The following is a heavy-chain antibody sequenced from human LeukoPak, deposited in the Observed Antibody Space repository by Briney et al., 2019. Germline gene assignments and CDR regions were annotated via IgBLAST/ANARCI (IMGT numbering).Heavy chain of an antibody. V-gene: IGHV1-46*02. CDR2: INPSDGST. J-gene: IGHJ4*02. Sequence: GASVTVSFKSAGYTFNIYHIYWVRQAPGQGLEWVGIINPSDGSTAYAQKFQGRVTMTRDTSASTVYMNLSNLRSDDTAVYFCAYERADGFNDWGQGALV. D-gene: IGHD5-24*01. CDR1: GYTFNIYH. CDR3: AYERADGFND.